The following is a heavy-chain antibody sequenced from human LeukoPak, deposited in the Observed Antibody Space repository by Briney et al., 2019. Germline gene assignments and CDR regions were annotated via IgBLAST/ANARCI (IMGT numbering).Heavy chain of an antibody. CDR1: GFTFSSYS. V-gene: IGHV3-23*01. CDR2: ISGSGGRT. CDR3: ATPPTVTRNY. D-gene: IGHD4-17*01. J-gene: IGHJ4*02. Sequence: GGSLRLSCAASGFTFSSYSMNWVRQAPGKGLEWVSSISGSGGRTRYADSVRGRFTISRDNSKNTLYLQMDSLRAEDTAVYYCATPPTVTRNYWGQGTLVTVSS.